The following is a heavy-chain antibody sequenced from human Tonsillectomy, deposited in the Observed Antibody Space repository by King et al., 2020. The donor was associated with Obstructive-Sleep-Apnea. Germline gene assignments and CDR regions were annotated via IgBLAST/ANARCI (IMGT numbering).Heavy chain of an antibody. Sequence: QLQESGPGLVKPSETLSLTCTVPGGSLMGYYWSWIRQPPGKGLEWVVDIYYNGSTNQNPSLKSRVTISVNTSKNQFSLMLSSVTASDTAVYYCARESLDVWGQGTTVTVSS. D-gene: IGHD3-16*02. CDR3: ARESLDV. V-gene: IGHV4-59*01. CDR1: GGSLMGYY. CDR2: IYYNGST. J-gene: IGHJ6*02.